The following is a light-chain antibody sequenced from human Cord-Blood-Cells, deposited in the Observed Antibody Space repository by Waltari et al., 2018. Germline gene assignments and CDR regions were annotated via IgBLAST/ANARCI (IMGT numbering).Light chain of an antibody. J-gene: IGKJ2*03. CDR1: QSISSY. V-gene: IGKV1-39*01. Sequence: DIQMTQSPSSLYASVADRVIITCRASQSISSYLNWYQQKPGKAPKLLIYAASSLQSGVPSRFSGSGSGTDFTLTISSLQPEDFATYYCQQSYSTPYSFGQGTKLDIK. CDR3: QQSYSTPYS. CDR2: AAS.